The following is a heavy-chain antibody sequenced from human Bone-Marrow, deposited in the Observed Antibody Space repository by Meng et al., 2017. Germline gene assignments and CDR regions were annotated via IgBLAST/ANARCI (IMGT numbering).Heavy chain of an antibody. V-gene: IGHV1-24*01. CDR3: ATVGAAADPYYFDY. D-gene: IGHD6-13*01. CDR1: GYTLTELS. CDR2: FDPEDGET. Sequence: ASVKVSCKVSGYTLTELSMHWVRQAPGKGLEWMGGFDPEDGETIYAQKFQGRVTMTEDTSTDTAYTELSSLRSEDTAVYYCATVGAAADPYYFDYWGQGTLVTVSS. J-gene: IGHJ4*02.